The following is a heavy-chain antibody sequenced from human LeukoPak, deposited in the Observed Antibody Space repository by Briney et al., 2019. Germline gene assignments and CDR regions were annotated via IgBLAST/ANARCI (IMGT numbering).Heavy chain of an antibody. Sequence: GGSLRLSCAASGFTFSIYGMHWVRQAPGKGLEWVAFIRYEGSKKYYADSVKGRFTISRDNSKNTLYLQMNSLRAEDTAVYYCAKDQVVDYYDSSGYQYYFEYWGQGTLVTVSS. J-gene: IGHJ4*02. CDR2: IRYEGSKK. CDR1: GFTFSIYG. V-gene: IGHV3-30*02. CDR3: AKDQVVDYYDSSGYQYYFEY. D-gene: IGHD3-22*01.